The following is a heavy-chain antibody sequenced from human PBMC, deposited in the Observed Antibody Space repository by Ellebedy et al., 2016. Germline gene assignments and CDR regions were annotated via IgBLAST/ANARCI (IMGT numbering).Heavy chain of an antibody. J-gene: IGHJ4*02. D-gene: IGHD3-22*01. V-gene: IGHV3-74*01. CDR1: GFTFSSYW. CDR2: INSDGSST. Sequence: GESLKISXAASGFTFSSYWMHWVRQAPGKGLAWVSRINSDGSSTSYADSVKGRFTISRDNAKNTLYLQMNSLRAEDTAVYYCARGDYYDSSGYYGGFDYWGQGTLVTVSS. CDR3: ARGDYYDSSGYYGGFDY.